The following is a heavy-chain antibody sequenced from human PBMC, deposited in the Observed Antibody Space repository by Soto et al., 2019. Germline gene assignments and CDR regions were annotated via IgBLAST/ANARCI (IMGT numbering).Heavy chain of an antibody. V-gene: IGHV1-2*04. CDR2: INPNSGGT. D-gene: IGHD2-2*01. Sequence: ASVKVSCKASGYTFTGYYMHWVRQAPGQGLEWMGWINPNSGGTNYAQKFQGWVTMTRDTSISTAYMELSRLRSDDTAVYYCARDSGSYCSSTSCYEAFYYYYGMDVWGQGTTVTVSS. CDR1: GYTFTGYY. J-gene: IGHJ6*02. CDR3: ARDSGSYCSSTSCYEAFYYYYGMDV.